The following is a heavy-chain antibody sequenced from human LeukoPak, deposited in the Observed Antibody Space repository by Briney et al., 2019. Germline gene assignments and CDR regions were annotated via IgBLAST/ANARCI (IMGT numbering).Heavy chain of an antibody. J-gene: IGHJ4*02. CDR3: ARGRGYCSGGSCYTPLSE. CDR2: IHHSGNT. Sequence: SETLSLTCTVSGFSIIRGYYWGWIRQPPGKGLEWIGSIHHSGNTYYNLSLKSRVTISVDTSKDQFSLKLSSVTAADTAVYYCARGRGYCSGGSCYTPLSEWGQGTLVTVSS. V-gene: IGHV4-38-2*02. CDR1: GFSIIRGYY. D-gene: IGHD2-15*01.